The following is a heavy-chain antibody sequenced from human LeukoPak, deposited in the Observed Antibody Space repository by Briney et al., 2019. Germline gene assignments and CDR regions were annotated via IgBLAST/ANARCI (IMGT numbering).Heavy chain of an antibody. J-gene: IGHJ4*02. CDR3: TRGATPGDY. D-gene: IGHD1-26*01. CDR2: IYSGGST. V-gene: IGHV3-53*01. Sequence: GGSLRLSCAASGFTVSSNYMSWVRQAPGKGLEWVSVIYSGGSTYYADSVKGRFTVSRDNAKNSLYLQMNSLRVEDTAMYYCTRGATPGDYWGQGTLVTVSS. CDR1: GFTVSSNY.